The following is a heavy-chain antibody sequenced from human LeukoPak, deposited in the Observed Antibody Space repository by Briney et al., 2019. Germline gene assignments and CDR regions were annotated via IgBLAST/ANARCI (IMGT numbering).Heavy chain of an antibody. CDR1: ASDFSRHG. V-gene: IGHV3-33*01. CDR3: ARLYGVYFIDY. Sequence: PGGSLRLSCAASASDFSRHGMHWVRQAPGKGLEWVALIWFDGSQEYYADSVRGRFTVSRDNSNNMVYLQMNSLRDEDTGFYYCARLYGVYFIDYWGQGTLVTVSS. CDR2: IWFDGSQE. J-gene: IGHJ4*02. D-gene: IGHD4-17*01.